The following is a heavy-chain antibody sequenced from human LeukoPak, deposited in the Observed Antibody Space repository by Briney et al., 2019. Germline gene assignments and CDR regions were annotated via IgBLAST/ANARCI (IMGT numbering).Heavy chain of an antibody. CDR3: ARIRGSGSYYNREINYSYYYMDV. CDR2: IDWADDK. Sequence: SGPTLVNPTQTLTLTCTFSGFSLSTSGMSVSWIRQPPGKALEWLARIDWADDKYYSTSLKTRLTISKDTSKNQVVLTMTNMDPVDTATYYCARIRGSGSYYNREINYSYYYMDVWGKGTTVTVSS. D-gene: IGHD3-10*01. CDR1: GFSLSTSGMS. J-gene: IGHJ6*03. V-gene: IGHV2-70*11.